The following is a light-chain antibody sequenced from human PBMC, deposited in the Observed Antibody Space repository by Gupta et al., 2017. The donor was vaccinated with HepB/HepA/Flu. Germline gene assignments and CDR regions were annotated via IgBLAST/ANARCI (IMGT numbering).Light chain of an antibody. CDR3: CSYAGSYTLI. CDR2: DVS. V-gene: IGLV2-11*01. CDR1: SSDVAGYNY. J-gene: IGLJ2*01. Sequence: QSALTQPRSVSGSPGQSVSISCTGTSSDVAGYNYVSWYQKHPDKAPKLMIYDVSKRPSGVPDRFSGSRSGNTASLTISGLQAEDEADYYCCSYAGSYTLIFGGGTKRTVL.